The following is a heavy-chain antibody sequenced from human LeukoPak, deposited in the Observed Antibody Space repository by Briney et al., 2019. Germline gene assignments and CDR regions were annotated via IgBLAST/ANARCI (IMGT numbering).Heavy chain of an antibody. Sequence: SETLSLTCTVSGYSISSGYYWGWIRQSPGKGLEWIGYIYYSGSTNYNPSLKSRVTISVDTSKNQFSLKLSSVTAADTAVYYCARYGSGSYYGGDAFDIWGQGTMVTVSS. CDR2: IYYSGST. CDR3: ARYGSGSYYGGDAFDI. CDR1: GYSISSGYY. D-gene: IGHD3-10*01. J-gene: IGHJ3*02. V-gene: IGHV4-59*01.